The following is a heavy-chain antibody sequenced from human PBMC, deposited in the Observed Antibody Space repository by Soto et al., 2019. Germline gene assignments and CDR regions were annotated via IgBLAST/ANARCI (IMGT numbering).Heavy chain of an antibody. Sequence: EVQLLESGGGLVQPGGSLRLSCAASGFTFSSYAMSWVRQAPGKGLEWVSAISGSGGSTYYADSVKGRFTISRDNSKNTLYRQMNSLRAEDTAVYYCAKDQYYDSSGYYGLGDYWGQGTLVTVSS. D-gene: IGHD3-22*01. CDR2: ISGSGGST. CDR1: GFTFSSYA. J-gene: IGHJ4*02. CDR3: AKDQYYDSSGYYGLGDY. V-gene: IGHV3-23*01.